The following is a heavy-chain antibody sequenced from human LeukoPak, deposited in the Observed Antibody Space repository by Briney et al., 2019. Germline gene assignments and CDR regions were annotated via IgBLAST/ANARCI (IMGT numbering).Heavy chain of an antibody. CDR2: INPNSGGT. CDR1: GYTFTDYY. J-gene: IGHJ4*02. D-gene: IGHD6-6*01. V-gene: IGHV1-2*02. CDR3: ARDRTSSSHFDY. Sequence: GASVKVSCKASGYTFTDYYMHWVRQAPGQGLEWMGWINPNSGGTNYAQKFQGRVTMTRDTSISTAYMELSRLTSDDTAVYYCARDRTSSSHFDYWGQGTLVTVSS.